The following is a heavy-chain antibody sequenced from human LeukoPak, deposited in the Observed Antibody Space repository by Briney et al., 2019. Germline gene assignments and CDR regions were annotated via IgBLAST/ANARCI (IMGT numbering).Heavy chain of an antibody. J-gene: IGHJ4*02. CDR3: ARASGYSHDNELDD. Sequence: GGSLRLSCAASGFTFSSYNMNWVRQAPGKGLEWVSFISGSSSYIYYADSVKGRFTISRDNAKNSLYLQMNSLRAEDTAVYYCARASGYSHDNELDDWGQGTLVTVSS. CDR2: ISGSSSYI. D-gene: IGHD5-18*01. CDR1: GFTFSSYN. V-gene: IGHV3-21*01.